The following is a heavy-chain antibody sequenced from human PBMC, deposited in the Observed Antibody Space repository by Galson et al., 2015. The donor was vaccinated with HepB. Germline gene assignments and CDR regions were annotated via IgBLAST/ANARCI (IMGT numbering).Heavy chain of an antibody. CDR1: GFSFNDFA. D-gene: IGHD3-22*01. J-gene: IGHJ4*01. V-gene: IGHV3-23*01. CDR2: ISGSRGGT. Sequence: SLRLSCAASGFSFNDFAMSWVRQVPGKGLEWVSLISGSRGGTYYADSVKGRFTVSRDNSKNMMYLQMNSLRAEDTAVYYCAKDRASSGYYGLDQWGQGTLVSVSS. CDR3: AKDRASSGYYGLDQ.